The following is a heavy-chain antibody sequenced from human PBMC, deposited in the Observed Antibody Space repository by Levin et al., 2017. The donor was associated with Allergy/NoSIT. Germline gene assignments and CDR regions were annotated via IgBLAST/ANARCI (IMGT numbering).Heavy chain of an antibody. Sequence: GGSLRLSCAASGFTFPTYSMNWVRQAPGKGLEWVSSINGRSDYIYYADSVKGRFTVFRDNAKNSLYLQMNSLRVEDSAIYYCATKGGTSGYYYTDVWGNGTTVTVSS. D-gene: IGHD2-15*01. J-gene: IGHJ6*03. CDR2: INGRSDYI. CDR1: GFTFPTYS. CDR3: ATKGGTSGYYYTDV. V-gene: IGHV3-21*01.